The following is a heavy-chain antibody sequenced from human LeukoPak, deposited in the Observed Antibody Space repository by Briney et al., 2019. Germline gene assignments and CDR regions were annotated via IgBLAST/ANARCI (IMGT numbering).Heavy chain of an antibody. Sequence: SETLSLTCTVSGASISSYFWTWIRQSPGKGLEWIGYISNIGSTNYNPSLKSRVTISGDTSKNQFSLKLNSVTAADTAVYYCAKSNGYGLVDIWGQGTMVTVSS. D-gene: IGHD3-10*01. J-gene: IGHJ3*02. CDR1: GASISSYF. V-gene: IGHV4-59*12. CDR2: ISNIGST. CDR3: AKSNGYGLVDI.